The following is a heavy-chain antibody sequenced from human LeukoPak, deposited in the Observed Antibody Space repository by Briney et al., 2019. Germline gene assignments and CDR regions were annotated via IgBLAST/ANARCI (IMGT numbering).Heavy chain of an antibody. CDR2: ISGSGGST. Sequence: GGSLRLSCAASGFTFSSYAMSWVRQAPGKGLEWVSAISGSGGSTYYADSVKGRFTISRDNSKNTLYLQMNSLRAEDTAVYYCANGPYGDYVDGMGDWGQGTPVTVSS. V-gene: IGHV3-23*01. CDR1: GFTFSSYA. CDR3: ANGPYGDYVDGMGD. J-gene: IGHJ4*02. D-gene: IGHD4-17*01.